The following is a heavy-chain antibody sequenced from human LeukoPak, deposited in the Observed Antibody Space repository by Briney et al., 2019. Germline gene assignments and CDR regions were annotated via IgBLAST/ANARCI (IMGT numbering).Heavy chain of an antibody. Sequence: PGGSLRLSCAASGFTFSSYSMNWVRQAPGKGLEWVSSISSSSSYIYYADSVKGRFSISRDNAKNSLYLQMNSLRAEDTAVYYCARLQHNWFDPWGQGTLVTVSS. D-gene: IGHD4-11*01. J-gene: IGHJ5*02. CDR1: GFTFSSYS. CDR3: ARLQHNWFDP. CDR2: ISSSSSYI. V-gene: IGHV3-21*01.